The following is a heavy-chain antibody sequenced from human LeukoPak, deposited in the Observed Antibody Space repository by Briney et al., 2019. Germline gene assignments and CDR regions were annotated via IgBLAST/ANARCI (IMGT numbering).Heavy chain of an antibody. J-gene: IGHJ4*02. Sequence: SVKVSCKASGGTFSSYAISWVRQAPGQGGEWMGGIIPIFGTANYTQKFQGRVTITADESTSTAYMELSSLRSEDTAVYYCARAPLLAAAGTRGFDYWGQGTLVTVSS. V-gene: IGHV1-69*01. CDR3: ARAPLLAAAGTRGFDY. D-gene: IGHD6-13*01. CDR2: IIPIFGTA. CDR1: GGTFSSYA.